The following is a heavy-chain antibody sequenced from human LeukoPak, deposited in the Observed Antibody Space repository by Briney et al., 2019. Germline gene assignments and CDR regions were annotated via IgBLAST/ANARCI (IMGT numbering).Heavy chain of an antibody. CDR3: ATLRPRQQLVVDH. CDR2: ISGSGSTK. Sequence: GGALRLSCAASGFTLSSYEMHWVRQAPGEGPEWVSYISGSGSTKYYADSVKGRFTISRDNALNSLHLQMSSLRDEDTAVYYCATLRPRQQLVVDHWGQGTLVTVSS. J-gene: IGHJ4*02. CDR1: GFTLSSYE. V-gene: IGHV3-48*03. D-gene: IGHD6-13*01.